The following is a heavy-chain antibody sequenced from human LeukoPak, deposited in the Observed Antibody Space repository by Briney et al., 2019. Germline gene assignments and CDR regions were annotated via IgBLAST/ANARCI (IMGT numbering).Heavy chain of an antibody. J-gene: IGHJ4*02. Sequence: SETLSLTCTVSGGSLSSYYRSWIRQPPGKGMEWIGYIYYSGSTNYNPSLKSRVTMSVDTSKNQFSLKLSSVTAADTAVYYCARGSTGRLDYWGQGTLVTVSS. CDR3: ARGSTGRLDY. D-gene: IGHD2-8*02. CDR1: GGSLSSYY. V-gene: IGHV4-59*12. CDR2: IYYSGST.